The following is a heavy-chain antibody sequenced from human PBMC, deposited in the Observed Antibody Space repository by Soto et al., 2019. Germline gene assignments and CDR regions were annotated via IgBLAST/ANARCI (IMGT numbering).Heavy chain of an antibody. D-gene: IGHD3-16*01. CDR3: ASSYGRSYYFDY. J-gene: IGHJ4*02. Sequence: SETLSLTCTVSGGSISSGDYYWSWIRQPPGKGLEWIGYIYYSGSTYYNPSLKSRVTISVDTSKNQFSLKLSSVTAADTAVYYCASSYGRSYYFDYWGQGTLVTVSS. CDR2: IYYSGST. V-gene: IGHV4-30-4*01. CDR1: GGSISSGDYY.